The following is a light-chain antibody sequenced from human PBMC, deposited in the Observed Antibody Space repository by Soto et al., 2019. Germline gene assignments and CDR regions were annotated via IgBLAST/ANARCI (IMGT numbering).Light chain of an antibody. CDR3: SSDEGTPFV. V-gene: IGLV2-8*01. CDR1: SSDVGRYNY. CDR2: EVN. Sequence: QSVLTQPPSASGSPGQSVTISCTGTSSDVGRYNYVSWYQQHPGKAPKLMISEVNKRASGVPDRFSGSKSGNTASLTVSGLQAEDEADYYRSSDEGTPFVFGTGTKVTVL. J-gene: IGLJ1*01.